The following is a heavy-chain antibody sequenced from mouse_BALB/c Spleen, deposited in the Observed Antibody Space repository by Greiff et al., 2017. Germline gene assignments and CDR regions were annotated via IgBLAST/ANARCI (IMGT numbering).Heavy chain of an antibody. CDR3: ASYYYGSSPFY. J-gene: IGHJ2*01. D-gene: IGHD1-1*01. CDR1: GFTFSSYG. CDR2: INSNGGST. V-gene: IGHV5-6-3*01. Sequence: DVKLVESGGGLVQPGGSLKLSCAASGFTFSSYGMSWVRQTPDKRLELVATINSNGGSTYYPDSVKGRFTISRDNAKNTLYLQMSSLKSEDTAMYYCASYYYGSSPFYWGQGTTLTVSS.